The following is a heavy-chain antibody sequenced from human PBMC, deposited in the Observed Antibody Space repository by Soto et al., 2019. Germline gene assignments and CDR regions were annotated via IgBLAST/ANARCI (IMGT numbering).Heavy chain of an antibody. CDR3: TIFFWDIVVVPAAISDY. V-gene: IGHV3-15*01. D-gene: IGHD2-2*01. CDR2: IKSKTDGGTT. CDR1: GFTSSNAW. J-gene: IGHJ4*02. Sequence: PGGSLRLSCAASGFTSSNAWMSWVRQAPGKGLEWVGRIKSKTDGGTTDYAAPVKGRSTISRDDSKNTLYLQMNSLKTEDTAVYYCTIFFWDIVVVPAAISDYWGKGTLFTVPS.